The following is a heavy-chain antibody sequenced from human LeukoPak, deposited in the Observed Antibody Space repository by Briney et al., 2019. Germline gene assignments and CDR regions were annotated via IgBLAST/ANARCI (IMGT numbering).Heavy chain of an antibody. CDR2: VDPEDGET. D-gene: IGHD3-22*01. CDR1: GYTFTDYY. J-gene: IGHJ4*02. Sequence: ATVKMSCKVSGYTFTDYYMHWVQQAPGKGLEWMGLVDPEDGETIYAEKFQGRVTITADTSTDTAYMELSSLRSEDTAVYYCATLEGNYYDSSGSIWGQGTLVTVSS. V-gene: IGHV1-69-2*01. CDR3: ATLEGNYYDSSGSI.